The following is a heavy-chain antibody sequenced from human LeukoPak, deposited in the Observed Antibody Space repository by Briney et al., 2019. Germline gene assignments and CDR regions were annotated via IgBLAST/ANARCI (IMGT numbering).Heavy chain of an antibody. CDR1: GFTFSIYA. CDR2: ISGSGSST. D-gene: IGHD1-26*01. Sequence: PGGSLRLSCAASGFTFSIYAMSWVRQAPGKGLEWVSAISGSGSSTYFADSVKGRFTISRDNSKNTLYLQMNSLRAEDTAVYYCAKDLGGGSYPLYFDYWGQGTLVTVSS. CDR3: AKDLGGGSYPLYFDY. J-gene: IGHJ4*02. V-gene: IGHV3-23*01.